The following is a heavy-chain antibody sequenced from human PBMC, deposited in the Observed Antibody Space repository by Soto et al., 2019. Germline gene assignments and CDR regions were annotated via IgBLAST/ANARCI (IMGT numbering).Heavy chain of an antibody. D-gene: IGHD3-16*01. V-gene: IGHV4-61*01. CDR1: GGSVSSGSYY. CDR2: IYYSGST. CDR3: ARCRFGLSDY. J-gene: IGHJ4*02. Sequence: QVQLQESGPGLVKPSETLSLTCTVSGGSVSSGSYYWSWIRQPPGKGLEWIGYIYYSGSTNYNPSLKSRVTISVDTSKNQFSLKRSSVTAADTAVYYCARCRFGLSDYWGQGTLVTVSS.